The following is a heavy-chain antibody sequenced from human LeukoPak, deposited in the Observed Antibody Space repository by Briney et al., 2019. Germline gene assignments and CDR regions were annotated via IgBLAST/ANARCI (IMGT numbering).Heavy chain of an antibody. V-gene: IGHV3-15*01. Sequence: PGGSLRLSCATSGFTFSNAWMSWVRQAPGKGLEWVGRIKSKTDGGTTDYAAPVKGRFTISRDDSKNTLYLQMNSLKTEDTAVYYCTTEGQCTNGVCYTDAFDIWGQGTMVTVSS. CDR3: TTEGQCTNGVCYTDAFDI. CDR1: GFTFSNAW. CDR2: IKSKTDGGTT. J-gene: IGHJ3*02. D-gene: IGHD2-8*01.